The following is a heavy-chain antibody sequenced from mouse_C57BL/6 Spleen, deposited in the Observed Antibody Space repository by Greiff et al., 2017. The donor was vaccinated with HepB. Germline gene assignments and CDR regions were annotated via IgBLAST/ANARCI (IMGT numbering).Heavy chain of an antibody. CDR3: ARKSPLPYYYAMDY. CDR2: IWTGGGT. J-gene: IGHJ4*01. CDR1: GFSFTSYA. Sequence: QVQLKESGPGLVAPSQSLSITCTVSGFSFTSYAISWVRQPPGKGLEWLGVIWTGGGTNYNSALKSRMSISKDNSKSQVFLKMNSLQTDDTARYYCARKSPLPYYYAMDYWGQGTSVTVSS. D-gene: IGHD5-5*01. V-gene: IGHV2-9-1*01.